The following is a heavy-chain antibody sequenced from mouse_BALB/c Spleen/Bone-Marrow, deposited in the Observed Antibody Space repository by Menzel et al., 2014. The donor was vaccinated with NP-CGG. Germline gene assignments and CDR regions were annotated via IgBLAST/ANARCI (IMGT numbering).Heavy chain of an antibody. J-gene: IGHJ4*01. V-gene: IGHV14-3*02. CDR1: GFNIKDTY. Sequence: EVQLQQSGAELVKPGASVKLSCTASGFNIKDTYMHWVMQRPEQGLEWIGRIDPANGNTKYDPKFQGKATITADTSSNTAYLQLSSLTSEDTAVYYCARYRYYGSSYAMDYWGQGTSVTVSS. D-gene: IGHD1-1*01. CDR2: IDPANGNT. CDR3: ARYRYYGSSYAMDY.